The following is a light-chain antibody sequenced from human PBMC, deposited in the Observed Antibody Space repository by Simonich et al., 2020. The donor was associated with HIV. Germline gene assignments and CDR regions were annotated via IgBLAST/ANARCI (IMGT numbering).Light chain of an antibody. J-gene: IGLJ3*02. Sequence: QSVLTQPPSASGTPGQRVTIICSGSSPNIGTNSVYWYQQLPGTAPKLLISRNSQRPSGVPDRFSGSKSGTSASLAISGLRSDDEAHYYCATWDDSLSGPVFGGGTKLTVL. CDR1: SPNIGTNS. CDR3: ATWDDSLSGPV. V-gene: IGLV1-47*01. CDR2: RNS.